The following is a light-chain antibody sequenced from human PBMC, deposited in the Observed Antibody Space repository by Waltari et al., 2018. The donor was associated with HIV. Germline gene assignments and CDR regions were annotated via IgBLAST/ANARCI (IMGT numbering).Light chain of an antibody. CDR3: SSYTITNTWV. V-gene: IGLV2-14*03. Sequence: QSVLTQPASLSGSPGQSITISCAGSSSDIGAFNYVSWYRHHPGEAPQLIIYDVDKRPSGVSDRFSASKAGEAASLTISGLQAEDEALYYCSSYTITNTWVFGGGTTLTVL. CDR2: DVD. CDR1: SSDIGAFNY. J-gene: IGLJ3*02.